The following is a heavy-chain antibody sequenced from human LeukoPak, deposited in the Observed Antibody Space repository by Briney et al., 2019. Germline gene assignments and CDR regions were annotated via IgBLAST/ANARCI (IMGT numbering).Heavy chain of an antibody. CDR3: ARAYRGYYGSGSYYNDAFDI. CDR2: IGTAGDT. Sequence: GGSLRLSCAASGFAFSSYDMHWVRQATGKGLEWVSAIGTAGDTYYPGSVKGRFTISRENAKNSLYLQMNSLRAGDTAVYYCARAYRGYYGSGSYYNDAFDIWGQRTMVTVSS. CDR1: GFAFSSYD. D-gene: IGHD3-10*01. V-gene: IGHV3-13*04. J-gene: IGHJ3*02.